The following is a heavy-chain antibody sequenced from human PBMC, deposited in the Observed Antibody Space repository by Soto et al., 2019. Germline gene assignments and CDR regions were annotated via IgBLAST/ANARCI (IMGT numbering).Heavy chain of an antibody. CDR3: ARHTPAISISDH. CDR2: IYYSGST. J-gene: IGHJ4*02. V-gene: IGHV4-39*01. CDR1: CGSISSSSYY. Sequence: SEILSLTCTVSCGSISSSSYYWGWIRQPPGKGLEWIGSIYYSGSTYYNPSLKSRVTISVDTSKNQFSLKLSSVTAADTAVYYCARHTPAISISDHWGQGTLVTVSS. D-gene: IGHD2-15*01.